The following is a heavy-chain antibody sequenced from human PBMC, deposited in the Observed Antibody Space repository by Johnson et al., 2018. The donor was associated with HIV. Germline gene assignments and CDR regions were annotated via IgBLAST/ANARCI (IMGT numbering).Heavy chain of an antibody. V-gene: IGHV3-7*01. CDR1: GFTFSRYW. CDR3: ARGRRIQLWLLADAFDI. CDR2: IKQDGSEK. Sequence: VQLVESGGGLVQPGGSLRLSCAASGFTFSRYWMSWVRQAPGKGLEWVANIKQDGSEKYYVDSVKGRFTISRDNSKNTLFLQMNSLRAEDTAVYYCARGRRIQLWLLADAFDIWGQGTMVTVSS. D-gene: IGHD5-18*01. J-gene: IGHJ3*02.